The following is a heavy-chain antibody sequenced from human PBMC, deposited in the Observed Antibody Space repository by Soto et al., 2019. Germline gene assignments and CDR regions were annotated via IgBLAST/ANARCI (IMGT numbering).Heavy chain of an antibody. V-gene: IGHV1-18*01. Sequence: QVQVVQSGAEVKKPGASVKVSCRTSGYTFTNYGISWVRQAPGQGLEWMGWINANNGKTNYIQTVQGRVTMTTDTSTSTAYMELRSLRSDDTAVYYCARDTMTGYLQFDYWGQGTLVTVSS. CDR1: GYTFTNYG. J-gene: IGHJ4*02. D-gene: IGHD3-9*01. CDR2: INANNGKT. CDR3: ARDTMTGYLQFDY.